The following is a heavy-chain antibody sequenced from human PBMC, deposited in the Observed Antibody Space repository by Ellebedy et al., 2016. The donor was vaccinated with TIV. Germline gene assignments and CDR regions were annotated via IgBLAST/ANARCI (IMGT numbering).Heavy chain of an antibody. CDR1: GFTFSSYA. V-gene: IGHV3-23*01. Sequence: GGSLGLSXAASGFTFSSYAMSWVRQAPGKGLEWVSTISGSGGSTYYADSVKGRFTISRDNSKNTLYLQMNSLRAEDTAVYYCAKDVSGYDYYYYGMDVWGQGTTVTVSS. D-gene: IGHD5-12*01. CDR3: AKDVSGYDYYYYGMDV. CDR2: ISGSGGST. J-gene: IGHJ6*02.